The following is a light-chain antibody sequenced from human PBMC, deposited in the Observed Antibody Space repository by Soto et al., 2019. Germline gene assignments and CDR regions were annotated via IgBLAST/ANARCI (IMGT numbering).Light chain of an antibody. CDR1: SSNIGSNT. J-gene: IGLJ2*01. CDR3: AAWDDSLNGHVV. CDR2: SNN. V-gene: IGLV1-44*01. Sequence: QSVLTQPPSASGTPGQRVTISCSGSSSNIGSNTVNWYHQLPGTAPKLLIYSNNQQPSGVPDRFSGSKSGTSASLAISGLQSEDEADYYCAAWDDSLNGHVVFGGGTKLTVL.